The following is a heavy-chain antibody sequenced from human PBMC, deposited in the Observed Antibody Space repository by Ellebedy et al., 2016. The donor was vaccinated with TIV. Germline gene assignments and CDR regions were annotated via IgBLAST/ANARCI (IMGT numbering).Heavy chain of an antibody. CDR2: ISAYTGNS. CDR3: ARDMVQGMVARYLWFDY. D-gene: IGHD1-26*01. J-gene: IGHJ4*02. CDR1: GGTFNSHA. Sequence: ASVKVSCKASGGTFNSHAISWVRQAPGQGLEWMAWISAYTGNSNYAQKFQGRVTVTTDTSTSTAYLELRNLKSDDTAVYYCARDMVQGMVARYLWFDYWGQGTLVTVSS. V-gene: IGHV1-18*01.